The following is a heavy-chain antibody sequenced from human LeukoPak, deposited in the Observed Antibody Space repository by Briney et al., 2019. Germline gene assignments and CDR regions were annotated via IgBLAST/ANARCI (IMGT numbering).Heavy chain of an antibody. CDR1: GYSFSSHW. CDR3: ARQWGRGSGSYLAY. D-gene: IGHD3-10*01. J-gene: IGHJ4*02. V-gene: IGHV5-51*01. Sequence: GESLKISCKGSGYSFSSHWIAWVRQMPGKGLEWMGVIYPGDSDTTYSPSFQGQVTISVDKSISTAYLQWGSLRASDTAVYYCARQWGRGSGSYLAYWGQGTVVTVSS. CDR2: IYPGDSDT.